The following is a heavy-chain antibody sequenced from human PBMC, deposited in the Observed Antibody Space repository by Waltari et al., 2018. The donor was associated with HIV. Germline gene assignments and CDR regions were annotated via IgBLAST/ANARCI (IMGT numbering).Heavy chain of an antibody. CDR1: GYTVTRNG. Sequence: QVQLVQSGAEVKEPGAAVKVSCKASGYTVTRNGLGWVRLAPGQGVEWMGWISGYNDNINYAQKFQGRVTMTTDTSTSTAYMELRSLRSDDTSVYYCARDSAIAVTGTPYFDYWGQGTLVTVSS. D-gene: IGHD6-19*01. CDR2: ISGYNDNI. V-gene: IGHV1-18*01. CDR3: ARDSAIAVTGTPYFDY. J-gene: IGHJ4*02.